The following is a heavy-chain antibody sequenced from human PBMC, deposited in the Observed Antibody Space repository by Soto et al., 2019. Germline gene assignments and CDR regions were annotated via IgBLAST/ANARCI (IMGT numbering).Heavy chain of an antibody. D-gene: IGHD6-13*01. CDR1: GGSIRSYY. CDR3: AREGVSSSWYNYYGMDV. V-gene: IGHV4-59*01. J-gene: IGHJ6*02. CDR2: IYYSGST. Sequence: SSETLSLTCTVSGGSIRSYYWTWIRQPPGKGLEWIGYIYYSGSTNYNPSLKSRVTISVDTSKNQFSLKLSSVTAADTAVYYCAREGVSSSWYNYYGMDVWGQGTTVTVSS.